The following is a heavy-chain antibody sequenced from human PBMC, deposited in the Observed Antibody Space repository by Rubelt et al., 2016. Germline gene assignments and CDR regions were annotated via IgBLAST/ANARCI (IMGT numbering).Heavy chain of an antibody. CDR2: VQHTGGT. CDR1: GVIVRSNY. V-gene: IGHV3-53*01. Sequence: EVQLVESGGGLVQPGGSLRLSCAASGVIVRSNYISWARRAPGKGLEWVSIVQHTGGTYYPDSVQGRFTPSRDHSKKTLYLQMNNLRVHDTAKYYWEVWHHATTRDFWGQGTLVTVSS. CDR3: EVWHHATTRDF. D-gene: IGHD1-1*01. J-gene: IGHJ4*02.